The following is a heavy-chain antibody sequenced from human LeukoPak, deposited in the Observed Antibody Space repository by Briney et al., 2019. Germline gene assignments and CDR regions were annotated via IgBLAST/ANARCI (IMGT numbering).Heavy chain of an antibody. CDR3: VRVGSVAGSDYLDY. J-gene: IGHJ4*02. CDR2: SRNKAKSYTT. CDR1: GFTFSDRF. Sequence: PGGSLRLSCAVSGFTFSDRFLDWVRQAPGKWLEWVGRSRNKAKSYTTEYAASVKGRFTISRDDSKNSLYLQMTSLKTEDTAVYYCVRVGSVAGSDYLDYWGQGTLVTVSS. D-gene: IGHD6-19*01. V-gene: IGHV3-72*01.